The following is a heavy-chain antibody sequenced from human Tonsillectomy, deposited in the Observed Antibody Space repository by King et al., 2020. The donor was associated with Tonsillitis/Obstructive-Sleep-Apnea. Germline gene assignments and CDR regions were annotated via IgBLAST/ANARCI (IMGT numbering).Heavy chain of an antibody. V-gene: IGHV3-7*01. Sequence: VQLVESGGDLVQPGGSLRLSCAASGFTFSTYWMSWVRQAPGKGLEWVATLNQDGGVKHYVDSLKGRFTVSRDNAENSLYLQMNSLRVDDTAVYYCARLRDSGTTHDFWGQGALVTVSS. CDR3: ARLRDSGTTHDF. CDR2: LNQDGGVK. J-gene: IGHJ4*02. D-gene: IGHD1-14*01. CDR1: GFTFSTYW.